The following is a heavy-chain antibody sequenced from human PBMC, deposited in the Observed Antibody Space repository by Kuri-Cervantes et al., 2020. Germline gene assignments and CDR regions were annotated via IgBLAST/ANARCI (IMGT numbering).Heavy chain of an antibody. V-gene: IGHV3-15*01. J-gene: IGHJ4*02. CDR1: GFTFSSYS. CDR2: IKSKYNGGTT. CDR3: ATGNYFDY. D-gene: IGHD1-14*01. Sequence: GGSLRLSCAASGFTFSSYSMNWVRQAPGKGLEWVGRIKSKYNGGTTHYAAPVEGRFTVSRDDSTNMFYLQMNSLKTEDTAVYYCATGNYFDYWGQGTLVTVSS.